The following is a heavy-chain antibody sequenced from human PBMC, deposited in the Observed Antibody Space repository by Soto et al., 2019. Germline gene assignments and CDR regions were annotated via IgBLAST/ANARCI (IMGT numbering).Heavy chain of an antibody. Sequence: SETLSPTCAVSGDSISSGGYSWSWIRQPPGKGLEWIGYIYHSGSTYYNPSLKSRVTISVDRSKNQFSLKLSSVTAADTAVYYCARAGGLYGNWFDPWGQGTLVTVSS. CDR2: IYHSGST. J-gene: IGHJ5*02. CDR1: GDSISSGGYS. CDR3: ARAGGLYGNWFDP. V-gene: IGHV4-30-2*01. D-gene: IGHD2-15*01.